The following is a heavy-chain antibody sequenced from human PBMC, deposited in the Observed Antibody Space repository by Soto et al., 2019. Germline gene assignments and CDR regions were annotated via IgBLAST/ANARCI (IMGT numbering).Heavy chain of an antibody. CDR3: ARDGWCSSTSCFPTYGMDV. J-gene: IGHJ6*02. CDR1: GGSISSGGYY. Sequence: SETLSLTCTVSGGSISSGGYYWSWIRQHPGKGLEWIGYIYYSGSTYYNPSLKSRVTISVDTSKNQFSLKLSSVTAADTAVYYCARDGWCSSTSCFPTYGMDVWGQGTTVTVSS. D-gene: IGHD2-2*01. V-gene: IGHV4-31*03. CDR2: IYYSGST.